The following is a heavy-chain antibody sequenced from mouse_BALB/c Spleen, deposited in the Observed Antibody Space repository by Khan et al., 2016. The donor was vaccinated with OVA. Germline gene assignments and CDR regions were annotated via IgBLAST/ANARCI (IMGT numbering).Heavy chain of an antibody. Sequence: QVQLQQSGPELVKPGASVKMSCKASGYTFTYYVITWVKQRTGQGLEWIGEIYPGSDNAYYNERFKGKATLTADKSSNTTHMQLSSLTSEDSAVYVCARGDGYYVYFDYWGQGTTLTVSS. V-gene: IGHV1-81*01. J-gene: IGHJ2*01. CDR2: IYPGSDNA. D-gene: IGHD2-3*01. CDR1: GYTFTYYV. CDR3: ARGDGYYVYFDY.